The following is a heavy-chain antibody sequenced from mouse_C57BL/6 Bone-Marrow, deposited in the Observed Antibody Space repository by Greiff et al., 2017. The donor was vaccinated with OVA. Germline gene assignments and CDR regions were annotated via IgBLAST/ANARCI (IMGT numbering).Heavy chain of an antibody. D-gene: IGHD1-1*01. J-gene: IGHJ2*01. CDR3: AREGDYYGSRDY. Sequence: EVKLVESGPGLVKPSQSLSLTCSVTGYSITSGYYWNWIRQFPGNKLEWMGYISYDGSNNYNPSLKNRISITRDPSKNQFFLKLNSVTTEDTATYYCAREGDYYGSRDYWGQGTTLTVSA. CDR1: GYSITSGYY. V-gene: IGHV3-6*01. CDR2: ISYDGSN.